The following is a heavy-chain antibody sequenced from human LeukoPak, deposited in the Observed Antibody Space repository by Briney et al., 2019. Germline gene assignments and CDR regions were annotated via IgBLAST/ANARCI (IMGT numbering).Heavy chain of an antibody. J-gene: IGHJ4*02. CDR1: GFTFSTYW. V-gene: IGHV3-7*01. CDR3: ARERPNDY. Sequence: PGGSLRLSCAASGFTFSTYWMSWVRQTPGQGLEWVANIRQDGSVKYYVDSVKGRFTISRDNAKNSLYLQMSSLRAEDTAIYYCARERPNDYWGQGTLATVSS. D-gene: IGHD6-6*01. CDR2: IRQDGSVK.